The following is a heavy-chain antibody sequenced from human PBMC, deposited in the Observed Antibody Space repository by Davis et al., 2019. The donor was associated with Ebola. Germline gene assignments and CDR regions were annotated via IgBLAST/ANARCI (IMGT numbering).Heavy chain of an antibody. CDR3: ARVNAATGYSRFDL. CDR2: INWNGGST. J-gene: IGHJ5*02. CDR1: GFIFDDYA. Sequence: GESLKISCAASGFIFDDYAMHWVRLVPGKGLEWLSGINWNGGSTGYVDSVKGRFTISRDNAKNSLYLRMNSLRTEDTALYYCARVNAATGYSRFDLWGQGTLVTVSS. V-gene: IGHV3-20*04. D-gene: IGHD3-9*01.